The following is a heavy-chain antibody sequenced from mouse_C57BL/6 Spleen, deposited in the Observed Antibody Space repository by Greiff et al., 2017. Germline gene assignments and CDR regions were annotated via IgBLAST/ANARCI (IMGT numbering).Heavy chain of an antibody. CDR1: GYTFTDYY. CDR2: INPNNGGT. Sequence: EVQLQQSGPELVKPGASVKISCKASGYTFTDYYMNWVKQSHGKSLEWIGDINPNNGGTSYNQKFKGKATLTVDKSSSTAYMELRSLTSEDSAVYYCARGTTVVAMNWYFDVWGTGTTVTVSS. V-gene: IGHV1-26*01. CDR3: ARGTTVVAMNWYFDV. D-gene: IGHD1-1*01. J-gene: IGHJ1*03.